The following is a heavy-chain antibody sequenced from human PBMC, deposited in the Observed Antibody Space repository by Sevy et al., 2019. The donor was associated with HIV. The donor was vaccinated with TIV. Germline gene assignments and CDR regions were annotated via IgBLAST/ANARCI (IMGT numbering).Heavy chain of an antibody. Sequence: GGSLRLSCAASGFTFSNYAMHWVRQAPGKGLEWVAIISYDGSNKYYADSVKGRFTISRDNSKNTLYLQMNSLRAEDTAVYYCARDPTVPLVDIGVVTYFDYWGQGTLVTVSS. D-gene: IGHD2-21*02. CDR1: GFTFSNYA. CDR2: ISYDGSNK. CDR3: ARDPTVPLVDIGVVTYFDY. V-gene: IGHV3-30-3*01. J-gene: IGHJ4*02.